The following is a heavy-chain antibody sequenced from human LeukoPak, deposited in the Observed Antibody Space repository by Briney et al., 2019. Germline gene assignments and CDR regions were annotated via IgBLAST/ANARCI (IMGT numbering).Heavy chain of an antibody. CDR2: ISAYNGNT. CDR3: ARAEPYSNKFDP. D-gene: IGHD4-11*01. CDR1: GYTFTSYG. V-gene: IGHV1-18*01. Sequence: ASVKVSCKASGYTFTSYGISWVRQAPGQGLEWMGWISAYNGNTNYAQKFQGRVTMTRDTSISTAYMELSRLRSDDTAVYYCARAEPYSNKFDPWGQGTLVTVSS. J-gene: IGHJ5*02.